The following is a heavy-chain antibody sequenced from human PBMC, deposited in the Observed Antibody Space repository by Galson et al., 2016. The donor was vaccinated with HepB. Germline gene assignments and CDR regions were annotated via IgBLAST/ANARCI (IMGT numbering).Heavy chain of an antibody. CDR3: GRGSKYGFDM. CDR2: IWYDGSNK. Sequence: SLRLSCAASGFTFSSYGMHWVRQAPGKGLEWVAVIWYDGSNKYYADSVKGRFTISRDNAKNTLFLQMNSLRADDTAVYYCGRGSKYGFDMWGQGTMVTVSS. V-gene: IGHV3-33*01. J-gene: IGHJ3*02. CDR1: GFTFSSYG.